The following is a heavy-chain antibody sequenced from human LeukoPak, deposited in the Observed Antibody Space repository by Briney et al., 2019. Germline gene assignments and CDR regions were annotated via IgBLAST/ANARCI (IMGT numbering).Heavy chain of an antibody. CDR1: GGSISSYY. CDR2: IYYSGST. Sequence: SETLSLTCTVSGGSISSYYWSWIRQPPGKGLEWIGYIYYSGSTYYNPSLKSRVTMSLDRSNNQFSLNLSSVTAADTAVYYCARFSPRALGNYFDYWGQGTLVTVSS. CDR3: ARFSPRALGNYFDY. J-gene: IGHJ4*02. V-gene: IGHV4-59*12. D-gene: IGHD3-16*01.